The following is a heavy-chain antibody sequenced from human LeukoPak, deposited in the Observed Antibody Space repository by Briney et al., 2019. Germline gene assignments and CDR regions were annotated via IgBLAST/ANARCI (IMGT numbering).Heavy chain of an antibody. CDR2: IIPIFGTA. V-gene: IGHV1-69*13. J-gene: IGHJ4*02. CDR1: GGTFSSYA. D-gene: IGHD4-23*01. Sequence: ASVKVSCKASGGTFSSYAISWVRQAPGQGLEWMGGIIPIFGTANYAQKFQGRVTITADESTSTAYMELSSLRSEDTAVYCCARESVAEGGNSVGYWGQGTLVTVSS. CDR3: ARESVAEGGNSVGY.